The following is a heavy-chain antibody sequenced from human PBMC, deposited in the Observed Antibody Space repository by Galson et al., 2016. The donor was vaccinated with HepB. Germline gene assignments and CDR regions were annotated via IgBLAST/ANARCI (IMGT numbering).Heavy chain of an antibody. D-gene: IGHD5-12*01. CDR2: ISGTAGST. Sequence: SLRLSCATSGFTFSNYAMYWVRQAPGKGLECISGISGTAGSTYYEDSVKGRFTISRDNSKNTLFLQLNSLRAEDTAVYYCAKSYGWLPDLHYWGQGTLVTVSS. CDR1: GFTFSNYA. J-gene: IGHJ4*02. V-gene: IGHV3-23*01. CDR3: AKSYGWLPDLHY.